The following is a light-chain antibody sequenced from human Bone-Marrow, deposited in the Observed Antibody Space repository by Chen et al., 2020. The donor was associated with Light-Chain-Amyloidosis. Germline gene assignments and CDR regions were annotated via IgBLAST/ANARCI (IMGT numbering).Light chain of an antibody. CDR3: QQRSNWPPMYT. Sequence: EILLTQSPATLSLSPGERATLSCRSSQTVGSFFAWYQQKPGQAPRLVIYDVSKRASGIPAMFRGGEAETDFTLTISSREPEDFAVYYCQQRSNWPPMYTFGQGTKLEIK. V-gene: IGKV3-11*01. CDR2: DVS. J-gene: IGKJ2*01. CDR1: QTVGSF.